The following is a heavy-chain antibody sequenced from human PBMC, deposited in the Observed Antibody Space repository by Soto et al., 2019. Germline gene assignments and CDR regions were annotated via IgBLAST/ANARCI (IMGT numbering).Heavy chain of an antibody. Sequence: QVQLVQSGAEVKKPGSSVKVSCKASGGTFSSYTISWVRQAPGQGLEWMGRIITILGIANHAQKFQGRVTITADHSPSPDYMELGTLRSEGTAVYYGARDQYSRGWYAPWWGQGTPVTVSS. CDR1: GGTFSSYT. D-gene: IGHD6-19*01. CDR2: IITILGIA. J-gene: IGHJ4*02. CDR3: ARDQYSRGWYAPW. V-gene: IGHV1-69*02.